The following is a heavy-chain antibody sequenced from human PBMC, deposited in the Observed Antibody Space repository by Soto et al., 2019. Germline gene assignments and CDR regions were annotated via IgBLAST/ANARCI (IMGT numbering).Heavy chain of an antibody. Sequence: SRTLSHPSTVSDGTISSGGYYWSWKRQHPGKGLEWIGYIYYSGSTYYNPSLKSRVTISVDTSKNQFSLKLSSVTAADTAVYYCARDKANPDFWSGDLNYYYYGMDVWGHGTTVTVSS. CDR3: ARDKANPDFWSGDLNYYYYGMDV. J-gene: IGHJ6*02. CDR2: IYYSGST. D-gene: IGHD3-3*01. CDR1: DGTISSGGYY. V-gene: IGHV4-31*03.